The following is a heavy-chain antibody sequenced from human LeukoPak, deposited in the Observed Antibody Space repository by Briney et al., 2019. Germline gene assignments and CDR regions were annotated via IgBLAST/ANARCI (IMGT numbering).Heavy chain of an antibody. CDR3: ARERDYDTYFDY. V-gene: IGHV3-53*01. CDR2: RQPGNVS. CDR1: GFTANTHH. D-gene: IGHD3-22*01. Sequence: PGGSLTLSCAVSGFTANTHHIASVRQAPGKHVEWVSVRQPGNVSYYADSVTGRFTTSTDTSKNTVYLQMPHLRVEDTALYYCARERDYDTYFDYWGQGTLVIVSS. J-gene: IGHJ4*01.